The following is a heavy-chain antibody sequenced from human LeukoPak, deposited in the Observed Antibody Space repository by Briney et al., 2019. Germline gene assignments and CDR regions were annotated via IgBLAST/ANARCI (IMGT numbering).Heavy chain of an antibody. V-gene: IGHV4-31*03. CDR1: GGSISTDNYY. CDR2: IYHSGTT. J-gene: IGHJ5*02. CDR3: ARNLLPYFGELDP. Sequence: SETLSLTCTVSGGSISTDNYYWSWVRQSPVKGLEWLGYIYHSGTTYYNPSLRSRVSISVDTSKNQFSLNLNSVTAADTAVYYCARNLLPYFGELDPWGRGTLDTVSS. D-gene: IGHD3-10*01.